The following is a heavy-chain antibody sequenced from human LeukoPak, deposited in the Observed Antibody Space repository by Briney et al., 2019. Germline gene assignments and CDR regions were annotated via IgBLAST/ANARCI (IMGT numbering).Heavy chain of an antibody. CDR3: IRGGGYGGNSGWYFDL. J-gene: IGHJ2*01. CDR1: GFTFSSDW. CDR2: VNSDGSTT. D-gene: IGHD4-23*01. V-gene: IGHV3-74*01. Sequence: GGSLRLSCAASGFTFSSDWMHWVRQAPVKGLVWVSSVNSDGSTTNYADSVKGRFTISRDNAKNTMYLQMNSLRAEDTAVYYCIRGGGYGGNSGWYFDLWGRGTQVTVSS.